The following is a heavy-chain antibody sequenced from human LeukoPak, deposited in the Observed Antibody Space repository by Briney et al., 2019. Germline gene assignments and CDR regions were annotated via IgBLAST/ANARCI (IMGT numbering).Heavy chain of an antibody. Sequence: GGSLRLSCAVSGFSLSSYWMHWVRQGPGKGLEWVSHISSSSGTIFYADSVKGRFTISRDNAKKSLFLQLNRLRVEDTAVYYCARDSGHTSSFGFYYYYYYMDVWGRGTTVTVSS. V-gene: IGHV3-48*04. CDR3: ARDSGHTSSFGFYYYYYYMDV. J-gene: IGHJ6*03. CDR1: GFSLSSYW. D-gene: IGHD6-13*01. CDR2: ISSSSGTI.